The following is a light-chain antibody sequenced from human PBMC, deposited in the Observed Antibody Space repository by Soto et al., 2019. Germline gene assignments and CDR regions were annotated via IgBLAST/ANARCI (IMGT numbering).Light chain of an antibody. Sequence: QSVLTQPPAVSAAPGHQVTISCSGSSSNIENNRVSWYQHLPGTAPKLLIYDNNKRPSGIPDRFSGSKSGTSATLGITGLQTGDEADYYCGTWDSSLIAGVFGGGTQLTVL. CDR3: GTWDSSLIAGV. V-gene: IGLV1-51*01. CDR2: DNN. J-gene: IGLJ2*01. CDR1: SSNIENNR.